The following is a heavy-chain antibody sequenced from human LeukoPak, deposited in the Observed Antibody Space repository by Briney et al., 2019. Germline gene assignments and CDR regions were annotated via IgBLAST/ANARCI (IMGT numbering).Heavy chain of an antibody. J-gene: IGHJ6*02. D-gene: IGHD3-16*01. CDR2: INQDASEK. Sequence: PGGSLRLSCAPSLFTPRTYRIRCGRQAPGKGLQWVANINQDASEKYYVDSVEGGFTISRDNAKNSLYLQMNSLRAEDTAVYYCARPRADYVWGSRASDVWGQGTTVTVSS. CDR1: LFTPRTYR. V-gene: IGHV3-7*05. CDR3: ARPRADYVWGSRASDV.